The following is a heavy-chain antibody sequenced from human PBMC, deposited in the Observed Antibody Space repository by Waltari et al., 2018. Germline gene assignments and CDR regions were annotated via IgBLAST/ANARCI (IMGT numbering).Heavy chain of an antibody. CDR1: GFTVSSNY. D-gene: IGHD3-22*01. Sequence: EVQLVESGGGLVQPGGSLRLSCAASGFTVSSNYMSWVRQAPGKGLEWVSVIYSGGSTYYADSVKGRFTISRDNAKNTLYLQMNSLRAEDTAVYYCACSPMIVVPPTGWGQGTMVTVSS. CDR2: IYSGGST. V-gene: IGHV3-66*02. J-gene: IGHJ3*01. CDR3: ACSPMIVVPPTG.